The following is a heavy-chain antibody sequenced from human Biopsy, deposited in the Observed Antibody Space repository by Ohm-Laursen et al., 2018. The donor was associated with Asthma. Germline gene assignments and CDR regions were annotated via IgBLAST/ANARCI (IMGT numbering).Heavy chain of an antibody. CDR1: GFTFSGYT. Sequence: SLRLSCAASGFTFSGYTMNWVRQAPGKGLEWVSSFTSSSSYIFYADSVKGRFTISRDNPRNSLYLQMNSLRAEDTAVYYCARDAPTGGYIDYWGLGTLVAVSS. V-gene: IGHV3-21*01. D-gene: IGHD7-27*01. J-gene: IGHJ4*02. CDR2: FTSSSSYI. CDR3: ARDAPTGGYIDY.